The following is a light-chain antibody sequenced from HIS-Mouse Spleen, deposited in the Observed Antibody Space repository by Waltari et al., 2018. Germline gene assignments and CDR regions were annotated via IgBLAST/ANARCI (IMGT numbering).Light chain of an antibody. V-gene: IGLV2-23*01. CDR2: EGS. CDR3: CSYAGSNNFVV. J-gene: IGLJ2*01. Sequence: QSALTQPASVSGSPGQSITISCTGTSSDVGSYNLVSWYQQHPGKAPKLMIYEGSKRASGVSNRVSGSKSGNTASLTISGLQAEDEADYYCCSYAGSNNFVVFGGGTKLTVL. CDR1: SSDVGSYNL.